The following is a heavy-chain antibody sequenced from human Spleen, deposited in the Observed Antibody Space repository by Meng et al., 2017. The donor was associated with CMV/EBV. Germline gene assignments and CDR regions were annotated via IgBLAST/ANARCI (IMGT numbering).Heavy chain of an antibody. CDR1: GFIVSSND. CDR2: ISSSGSTI. Sequence: GESLKISCAASGFIVSSNDMIWVRQAPGKGLEWVSYISSSGSTIHYADSVKGRITISRDNAKNSLYLQMNSLRAEDTAVYYCARAGPGSAFDIWGQGTVVTVSS. CDR3: ARAGPGSAFDI. V-gene: IGHV3-11*01. J-gene: IGHJ3*02. D-gene: IGHD2-15*01.